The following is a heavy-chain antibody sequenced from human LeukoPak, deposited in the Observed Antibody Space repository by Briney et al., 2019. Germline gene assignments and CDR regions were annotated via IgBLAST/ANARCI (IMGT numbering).Heavy chain of an antibody. CDR3: AKLLRGTVVPFYDY. D-gene: IGHD3-10*01. V-gene: IGHV3-23*01. Sequence: PGGSLRLSCAASGFTFSSYAMSWVRQAPGKGLEWVSAISGSGGSTYYADSVKGRLTISRDNSKNTLYLQMSSLRVEDTAVYYCAKLLRGTVVPFYDYWGQGTLVTVSS. J-gene: IGHJ4*02. CDR2: ISGSGGST. CDR1: GFTFSSYA.